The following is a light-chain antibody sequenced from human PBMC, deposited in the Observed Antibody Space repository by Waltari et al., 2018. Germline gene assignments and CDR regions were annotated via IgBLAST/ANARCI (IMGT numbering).Light chain of an antibody. V-gene: IGKV3-20*01. CDR2: GAT. J-gene: IGKJ2*01. CDR3: QQYGSSPRT. Sequence: EIVLTQSPGTLSLSPVERATLSCRASQSVSSSYLAWYQQKPGQAPRILIYGATSRATGIPDRFSGSGSATDFTLTISRLEPEDFAVYYCQQYGSSPRTFGQGTKLEIK. CDR1: QSVSSSY.